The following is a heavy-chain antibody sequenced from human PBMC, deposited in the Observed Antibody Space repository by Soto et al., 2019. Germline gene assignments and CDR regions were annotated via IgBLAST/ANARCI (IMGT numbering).Heavy chain of an antibody. Sequence: QVQLVESGGGVVQPGRSLRLSCAASGFTFSSYAMQWVRQAPGKGLEWVAVISYDGSNKYYAYSVKGRFTISRDNSKNTLYLQMNSLRAEDTAVYYWTRQLWSRPAVYYYYGMYVWGQGPTVTVSS. CDR3: TRQLWSRPAVYYYYGMYV. V-gene: IGHV3-30-3*01. D-gene: IGHD5-18*01. CDR2: ISYDGSNK. CDR1: GFTFSSYA. J-gene: IGHJ6*02.